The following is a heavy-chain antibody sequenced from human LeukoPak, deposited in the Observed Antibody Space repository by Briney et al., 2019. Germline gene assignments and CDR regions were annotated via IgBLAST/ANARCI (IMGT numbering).Heavy chain of an antibody. V-gene: IGHV3-7*01. CDR2: IKQDGSEG. CDR1: GFTFSSYA. Sequence: PGGSLRLSCAASGFTFSSYAMGWVRQAPGKGLEWVANIKQDGSEGYYVDSVKGRFTVSRDNAKSSLYLQLNSLRAEDTAVYYCATRSCSISACRASSYHCMDFWARGPRSPSP. D-gene: IGHD2-2*01. CDR3: ATRSCSISACRASSYHCMDF. J-gene: IGHJ6*03.